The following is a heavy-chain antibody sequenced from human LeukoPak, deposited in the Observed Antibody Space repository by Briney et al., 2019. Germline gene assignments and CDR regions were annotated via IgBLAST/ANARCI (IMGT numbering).Heavy chain of an antibody. D-gene: IGHD1-1*01. CDR2: INPSGGST. V-gene: IGHV1-46*01. Sequence: AASVKVSCKASGYTFTSYYMHWVRQAPGQGLEWMGIINPSGGSTSYAQKFQGRVTMTRNTSISTAYMELSSLRSEDTAVYYCARGLGNDGIFDYWGQGTLVTVSS. J-gene: IGHJ4*02. CDR1: GYTFTSYY. CDR3: ARGLGNDGIFDY.